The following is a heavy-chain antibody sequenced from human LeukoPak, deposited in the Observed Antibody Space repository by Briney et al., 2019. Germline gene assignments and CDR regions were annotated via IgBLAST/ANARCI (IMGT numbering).Heavy chain of an antibody. Sequence: ASVKVSCKASGYTFTSYDINWVRQATGQGLEWMGWMNPNSGNTGYAQKFQGRVTITADESTSTAYMELSSLRSEDTAVYYCARDDGTSSWYPKYDAFDIWGQGTMVTVSS. J-gene: IGHJ3*02. D-gene: IGHD6-13*01. CDR3: ARDDGTSSWYPKYDAFDI. V-gene: IGHV1-8*01. CDR2: MNPNSGNT. CDR1: GYTFTSYD.